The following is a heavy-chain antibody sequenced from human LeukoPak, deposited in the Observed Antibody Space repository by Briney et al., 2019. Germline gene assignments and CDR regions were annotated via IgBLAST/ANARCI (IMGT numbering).Heavy chain of an antibody. V-gene: IGHV4-4*07. CDR3: ERDTGVVVPADYYYYYMDV. CDR1: GGSISSYY. D-gene: IGHD2-2*01. CDR2: IYTSGST. Sequence: KPSETLSLTCTVSGGSISSYYWSWIRQPAGKGLEWIGRIYTSGSTNYNPSLKSRVTMSVDTSKNQFSLKLSSVTAADTAVYYCERDTGVVVPADYYYYYMDVWGKGTTVTVSS. J-gene: IGHJ6*03.